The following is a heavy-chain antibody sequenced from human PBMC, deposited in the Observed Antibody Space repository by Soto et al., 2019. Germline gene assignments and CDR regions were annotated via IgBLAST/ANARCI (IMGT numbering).Heavy chain of an antibody. CDR3: ARVGNYYDSSRPYFVRGRSSIKNYGIDV. Sequence: EVQLVESGGGLVQPGGSLRLSCAASGFTFSSYDMHWVRQATGKGLEWVSAIGTAGDTYYPGSVKGRFTISRENAKNSLYLQMNSLRAGDTAVYYCARVGNYYDSSRPYFVRGRSSIKNYGIDVWGQGTTVTVSS. J-gene: IGHJ6*02. CDR1: GFTFSSYD. D-gene: IGHD3-22*01. CDR2: IGTAGDT. V-gene: IGHV3-13*01.